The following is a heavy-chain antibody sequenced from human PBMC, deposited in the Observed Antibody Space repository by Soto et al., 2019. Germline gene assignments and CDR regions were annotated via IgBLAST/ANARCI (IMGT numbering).Heavy chain of an antibody. CDR3: ATEIPYGPTGTRTPNWFDP. CDR2: FDPEDGET. V-gene: IGHV1-24*01. D-gene: IGHD4-4*01. CDR1: GYTLTELS. J-gene: IGHJ5*02. Sequence: QVQLVQSGAEVKKPGASVKVSCKVSGYTLTELSMHWVRQAPGKGLEWMGGFDPEDGETIYAQKFQGRVTMTDDTSTDTAYMELSSLRSEDTAVYYCATEIPYGPTGTRTPNWFDPWGQGTLVTVSS.